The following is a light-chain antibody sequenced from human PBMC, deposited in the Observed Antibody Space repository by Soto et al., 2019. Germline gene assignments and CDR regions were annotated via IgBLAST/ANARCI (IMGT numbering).Light chain of an antibody. CDR1: QSVTNSY. Sequence: EIVLTQSPGTLSLSPGERATLSCRASQSVTNSYLAWYQQKPGQAPRLLIYVASSRATGISDRFSGSESGTDFNLTISKLEPEDCAVYYCQQYGSAPWTFGQGTKEEIK. V-gene: IGKV3-20*01. CDR3: QQYGSAPWT. CDR2: VAS. J-gene: IGKJ1*01.